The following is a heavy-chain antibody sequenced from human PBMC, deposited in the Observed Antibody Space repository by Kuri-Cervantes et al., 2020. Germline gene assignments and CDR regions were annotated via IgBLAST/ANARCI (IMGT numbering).Heavy chain of an antibody. CDR2: IWYDGSNK. CDR1: GFTFSSYG. D-gene: IGHD6-25*01. Sequence: SLRLSCAASGFTFSSYGMHWVRQAPGKGLEWVAVIWYDGSNKYYADSVKGRFTISRDNSKNTLYLQMTSLRAEDTAVYYCGRGGGYPSFWGQGTLVTVSS. V-gene: IGHV3-33*01. CDR3: GRGGGYPSF. J-gene: IGHJ4*02.